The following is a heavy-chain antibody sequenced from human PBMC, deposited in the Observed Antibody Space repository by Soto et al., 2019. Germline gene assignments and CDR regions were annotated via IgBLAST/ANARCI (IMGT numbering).Heavy chain of an antibody. CDR2: IYYSGST. D-gene: IGHD2-21*01. CDR3: ARHQTYCGGDCYDY. V-gene: IGHV4-39*01. J-gene: IGHJ4*02. Sequence: QLQLQESGPGLVKPSETLSLTCTVSGGSIISSSYYWGWIRQPPGKGLEWIGSIYYSGSTYYNPSLKSRVTISVDTSKNQFSLKLSSVTAADTAVYYCARHQTYCGGDCYDYWGQGTLVTVSS. CDR1: GGSIISSSYY.